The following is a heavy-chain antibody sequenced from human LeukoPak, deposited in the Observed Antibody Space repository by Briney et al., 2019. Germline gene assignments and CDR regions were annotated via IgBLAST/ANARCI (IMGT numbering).Heavy chain of an antibody. Sequence: TSETLSLTCTVSGGSITTTNYYWGWIRQPPGKSLEWIGSIPSSGSTYYNPSLTSRVTISADTSKNQFALKMSSVIAADTAVYYCARHAARDVGKQHGMDVWGQGTTVSVFS. V-gene: IGHV4-39*01. CDR3: ARHAARDVGKQHGMDV. CDR1: GGSITTTNYY. D-gene: IGHD2-15*01. CDR2: IPSSGST. J-gene: IGHJ6*02.